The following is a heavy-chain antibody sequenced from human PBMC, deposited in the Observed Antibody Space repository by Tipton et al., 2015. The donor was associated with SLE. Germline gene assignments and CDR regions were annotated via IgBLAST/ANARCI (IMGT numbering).Heavy chain of an antibody. J-gene: IGHJ4*02. V-gene: IGHV3-43*02. CDR2: ISGDGSIA. Sequence: SLRLSCAASGFTFEDYAMHWVRQAPGKGLEWVSLISGDGSIAHYAGSVKGRFTISRDNSKKSLHLQMNSLRTEDTAVYYCVKEPDFWGQGTLVTVSS. CDR3: VKEPDF. CDR1: GFTFEDYA.